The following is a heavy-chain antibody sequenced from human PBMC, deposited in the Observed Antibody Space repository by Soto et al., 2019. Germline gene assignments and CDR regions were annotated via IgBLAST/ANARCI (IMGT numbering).Heavy chain of an antibody. J-gene: IGHJ4*02. V-gene: IGHV3-23*01. CDR1: GFTFSSYD. Sequence: PGGSLRLSCAASGFTFSSYDMSWVRQAPGKGLEWVSAISGSGGSTYYADSVQGRFTISRDNSKNTLYLQITSLRAEDTAVYYCAKGPPVGYCSGGSCGSLSYWCQGTLVTVSS. D-gene: IGHD2-15*01. CDR2: ISGSGGST. CDR3: AKGPPVGYCSGGSCGSLSY.